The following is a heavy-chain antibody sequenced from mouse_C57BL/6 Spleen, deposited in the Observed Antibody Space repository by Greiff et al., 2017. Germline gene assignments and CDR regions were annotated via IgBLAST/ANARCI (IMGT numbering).Heavy chain of an antibody. Sequence: EVKVIESGPGMVKPSQSLSLPCTVTGYSITSGYDWHWIRHFPGNKLEWMGYISYSGSTNYNPSLKSRISITHDTSKNHFFLKLNSVTTEDTATYYCARVDYYGSLYAMDYWGQGTLVTVSS. CDR1: GYSITSGYD. J-gene: IGHJ4*01. V-gene: IGHV3-1*01. CDR2: ISYSGST. D-gene: IGHD1-1*01. CDR3: ARVDYYGSLYAMDY.